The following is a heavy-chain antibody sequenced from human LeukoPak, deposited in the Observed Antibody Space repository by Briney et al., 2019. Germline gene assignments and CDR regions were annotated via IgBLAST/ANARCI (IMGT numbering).Heavy chain of an antibody. CDR3: AREGYCSSTSCSKRCFDY. Sequence: PGGSLRLSCAASGFTFSSYSMNWVRQAPGKGLEWVSSISSSSSYIYYADSVKGRFTISRDNAKNSLYLQMNSLRAEDTAVYYCAREGYCSSTSCSKRCFDYWGQGTLVTVSS. J-gene: IGHJ4*02. CDR1: GFTFSSYS. V-gene: IGHV3-21*01. D-gene: IGHD2-2*01. CDR2: ISSSSSYI.